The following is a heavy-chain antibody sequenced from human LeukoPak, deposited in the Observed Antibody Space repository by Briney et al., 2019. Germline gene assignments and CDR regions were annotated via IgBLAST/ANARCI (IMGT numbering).Heavy chain of an antibody. Sequence: GGSLRLSCAASGFTVSSNYMSWVRQAPGKGLVWVSVIYSGGSTYYTDSVKGRFTISRDNSKNTLYLQMNSLRAEDTAVYYCARDPVNYYYSSGYYLGGQGTLVTVPS. CDR3: ARDPVNYYYSSGYYL. CDR1: GFTVSSNY. CDR2: IYSGGST. V-gene: IGHV3-66*02. J-gene: IGHJ4*02. D-gene: IGHD3-22*01.